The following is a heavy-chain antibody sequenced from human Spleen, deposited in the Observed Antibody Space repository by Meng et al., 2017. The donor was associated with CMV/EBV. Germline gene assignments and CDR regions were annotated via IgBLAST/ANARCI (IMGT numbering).Heavy chain of an antibody. CDR2: INTDGSRT. Sequence: GGSLRLSCAASGFTFGSYWMHWVRQAPGKGLVWVAHINTDGSRTNYADSVKGRFTISRDNAKSTLYLQMNSLRAEDTAVYYCARAPVSPATRSWFACYIWGRGTMVTVSS. J-gene: IGHJ3*02. CDR1: GFTFGSYW. D-gene: IGHD1-26*01. V-gene: IGHV3-74*01. CDR3: ARAPVSPATRSWFACYI.